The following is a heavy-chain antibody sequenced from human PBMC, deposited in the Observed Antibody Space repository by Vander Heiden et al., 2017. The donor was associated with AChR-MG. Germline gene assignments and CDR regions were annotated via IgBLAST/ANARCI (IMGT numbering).Heavy chain of an antibody. D-gene: IGHD3-16*02. J-gene: IGHJ4*02. V-gene: IGHV1-2*06. CDR1: GYTFTGYY. CDR3: ARAERIMITFGGVIVNDY. Sequence: QVQLVQSGAEVKKPGASVKVSCKASGYTFTGYYMHWVRQAPGQGLEWMGRINPNSGGTNYAQKFQGRVTMTRDTSISTAYMELSRLRSDDTAVYYCARAERIMITFGGVIVNDYWGKGTLVTVSS. CDR2: INPNSGGT.